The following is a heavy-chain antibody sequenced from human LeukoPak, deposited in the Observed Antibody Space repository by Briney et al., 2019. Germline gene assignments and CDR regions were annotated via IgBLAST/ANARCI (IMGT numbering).Heavy chain of an antibody. CDR3: ARGLAARTLIYFDY. CDR1: GGSISSYY. D-gene: IGHD6-6*01. J-gene: IGHJ4*02. V-gene: IGHV4-59*01. Sequence: PSETLSLTCTVSGGSISSYYWSWIRQPPGKGLEWIGYIYYSGSTNYNPSLKSRVTISVDTPKNQFSLKLSSVTAADTAVYYCARGLAARTLIYFDYWGQGTLVTVSS. CDR2: IYYSGST.